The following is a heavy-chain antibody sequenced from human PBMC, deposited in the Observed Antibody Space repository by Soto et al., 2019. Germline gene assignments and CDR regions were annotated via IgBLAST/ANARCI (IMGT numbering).Heavy chain of an antibody. CDR2: ISGSGGST. CDR3: AKVIWEYSSSPITY. CDR1: GFTFSSYA. Sequence: PGGSLRLSCAASGFTFSSYAMSWVRQAPGKGLEWVSAISGSGGSTYYADSVKGRFTISRDNSKNTLYLQMNSLRAEDTAVYYCAKVIWEYSSSPITYWGQGTLVTVSS. V-gene: IGHV3-23*01. D-gene: IGHD6-6*01. J-gene: IGHJ4*02.